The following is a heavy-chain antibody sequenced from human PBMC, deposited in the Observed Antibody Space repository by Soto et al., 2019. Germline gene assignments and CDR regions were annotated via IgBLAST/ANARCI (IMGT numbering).Heavy chain of an antibody. Sequence: QVQMQESGPGLVKPSETLSLTCTVPGASVSSGNQYWSWIRQPPGKGLEWIGYISHSGITNYNPSLKSRVTISADTSRNQFSLKVSSVTAADTAVYYCARGWDANSWGQGTLVTVSS. D-gene: IGHD3-22*01. J-gene: IGHJ4*02. CDR1: GASVSSGNQY. V-gene: IGHV4-61*01. CDR2: ISHSGIT. CDR3: ARGWDANS.